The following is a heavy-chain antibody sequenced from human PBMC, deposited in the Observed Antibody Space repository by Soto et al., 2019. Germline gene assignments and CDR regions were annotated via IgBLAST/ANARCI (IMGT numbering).Heavy chain of an antibody. CDR3: ARDFRDGHYFDY. J-gene: IGHJ4*02. CDR2: ISSSTGYT. Sequence: GSLRLSCAASGFTFSSCTMNWVRQAPGKGLEWVSSISSSTGYTYYADSVKGRFTISRDNAKNSLYLQMNSLRAEDTAVYYCARDFRDGHYFDYWGQGTLVTVSS. CDR1: GFTFSSCT. V-gene: IGHV3-21*01.